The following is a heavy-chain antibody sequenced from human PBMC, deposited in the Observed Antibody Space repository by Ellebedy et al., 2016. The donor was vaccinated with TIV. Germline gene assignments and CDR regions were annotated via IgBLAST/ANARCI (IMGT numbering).Heavy chain of an antibody. CDR3: VRIRGNSWEIDY. CDR2: IDWDDDK. D-gene: IGHD1-26*01. Sequence: SGPTLVKPTQTLTLTCTFSGFSLSTSGMSVSWIRQPPGKALEWLARIDWDDDKYYNTSLRTRLSISKDTSRNQVVLTMTNMDPVDTATYYCVRIRGNSWEIDYWGQGTVVTVSS. CDR1: GFSLSTSGMS. J-gene: IGHJ4*02. V-gene: IGHV2-70*11.